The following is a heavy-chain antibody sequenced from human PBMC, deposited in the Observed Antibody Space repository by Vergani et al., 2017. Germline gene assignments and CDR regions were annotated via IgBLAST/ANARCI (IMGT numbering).Heavy chain of an antibody. Sequence: EVQLVQSGAEVKKPGESLKISCKGSGYSFTSYWIGWVRQMPGKGLEWMGIIYPGDSDTRYSPSFQGQVTISADKSISTAYLQWSSLKASDTAMYYCARVRDSSGYYRYFFDYWGQGTLVTVSS. V-gene: IGHV5-51*03. D-gene: IGHD3-22*01. CDR1: GYSFTSYW. CDR3: ARVRDSSGYYRYFFDY. CDR2: IYPGDSDT. J-gene: IGHJ4*02.